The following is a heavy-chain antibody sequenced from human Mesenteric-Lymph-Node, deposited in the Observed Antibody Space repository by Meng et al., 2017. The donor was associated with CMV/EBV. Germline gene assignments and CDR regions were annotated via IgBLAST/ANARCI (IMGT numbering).Heavy chain of an antibody. CDR2: IKQDGSEK. V-gene: IGHV3-7*01. CDR1: GFTFSSYW. D-gene: IGHD6-13*01. Sequence: GESLKISCAASGFTFSSYWMSWVRQAPGKGLEWVANIKQDGSEKYYVDSVKGRFTISRDNAKNSLYLQMNSLRAEDTAVYYCAKYLKPYSSSWYYFDDWGQGTLVTVSS. J-gene: IGHJ4*02. CDR3: AKYLKPYSSSWYYFDD.